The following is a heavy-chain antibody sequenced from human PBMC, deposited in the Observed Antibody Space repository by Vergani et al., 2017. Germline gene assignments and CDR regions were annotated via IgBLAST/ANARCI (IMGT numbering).Heavy chain of an antibody. Sequence: QVQLQQWGAGLLKPSETLSLTCAVYGGSFSGYYWSWIRQPPGKGLEWIGEINHSGSTNYNPSLKSRVTISVDTSKNQFSLKLSSVTAADTAVYYCARGLIYSGSYYYYYMDVWGKGTTVTVSS. D-gene: IGHD1-26*01. V-gene: IGHV4-34*01. CDR1: GGSFSGYY. J-gene: IGHJ6*03. CDR2: INHSGST. CDR3: ARGLIYSGSYYYYYMDV.